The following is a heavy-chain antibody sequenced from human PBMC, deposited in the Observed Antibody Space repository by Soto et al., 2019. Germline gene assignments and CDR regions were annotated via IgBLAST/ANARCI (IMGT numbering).Heavy chain of an antibody. Sequence: QVQLVESGGGVVQPGRSLRLSCAASGFTFSSYGMHWVRQAPGKGLEWVAVISYDGNNKYYVDSVKGRFTISRDNSKNTLYLQMNSLRAEDTAVYYCAKIISYDAFDIWGQGTMVIVSS. V-gene: IGHV3-30*18. CDR1: GFTFSSYG. CDR2: ISYDGNNK. CDR3: AKIISYDAFDI. J-gene: IGHJ3*02.